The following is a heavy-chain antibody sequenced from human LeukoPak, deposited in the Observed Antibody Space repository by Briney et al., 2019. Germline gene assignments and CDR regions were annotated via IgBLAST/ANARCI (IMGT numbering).Heavy chain of an antibody. J-gene: IGHJ4*02. CDR3: ATDRGYSYGFAPDY. Sequence: ASVKVSCKASGYTFTSYYMHWVRQAPGQGLEWMGIINPSGGSTSYAQKFQGRVTMTEDTSTDTAYMELSCLRSEDTAVYYCATDRGYSYGFAPDYWGQGTLVTVSS. V-gene: IGHV1-46*01. CDR1: GYTFTSYY. CDR2: INPSGGST. D-gene: IGHD5-18*01.